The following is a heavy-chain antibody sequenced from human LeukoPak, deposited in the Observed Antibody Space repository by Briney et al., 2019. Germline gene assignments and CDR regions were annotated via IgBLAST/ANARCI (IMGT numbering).Heavy chain of an antibody. CDR1: GGSISRHY. V-gene: IGHV4-59*08. Sequence: PSETLSLTCSVSGGSISRHYWSWIRQPPGKGLEWIGYISYGGSTRYNPSFQSRVTISMEMSKTHFSLKLTSVTAADTAVYYCARLLNNDNSGDPDTFDMWGPGTMVTVSS. J-gene: IGHJ3*02. CDR3: ARLLNNDNSGDPDTFDM. D-gene: IGHD3-22*01. CDR2: ISYGGST.